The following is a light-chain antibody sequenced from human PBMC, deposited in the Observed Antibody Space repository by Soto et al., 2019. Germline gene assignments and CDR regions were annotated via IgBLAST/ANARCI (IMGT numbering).Light chain of an antibody. J-gene: IGLJ2*01. CDR3: QTWGTGFQV. CDR1: SGHITYS. Sequence: QPVLTQSPSASASLGASVKLTCTLSSGHITYSIAWHQQQPEKGPRYLMNLNSDGSHTKGDGIPDRFSGSSSGAERYLTISSLQSEDEADYFCQTWGTGFQVFGGGTKLTVL. CDR2: LNSDGSH. V-gene: IGLV4-69*01.